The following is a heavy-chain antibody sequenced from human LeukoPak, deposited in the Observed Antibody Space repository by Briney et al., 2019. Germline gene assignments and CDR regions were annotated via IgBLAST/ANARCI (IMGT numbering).Heavy chain of an antibody. CDR1: GGSISSYY. J-gene: IGHJ3*02. Sequence: SETLSLTCTVSGGSISSYYWSWIRQPPGKGLEWIGYIYYSGSTNYNPSLESRVTISVDTSKNQFSLKLSSVTAADTAVYYCAWGTRDAFDIWGQGTMVTVSS. CDR3: AWGTRDAFDI. D-gene: IGHD1-1*01. V-gene: IGHV4-59*01. CDR2: IYYSGST.